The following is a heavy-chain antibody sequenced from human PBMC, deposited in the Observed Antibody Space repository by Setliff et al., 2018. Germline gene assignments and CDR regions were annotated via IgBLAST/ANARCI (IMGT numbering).Heavy chain of an antibody. J-gene: IGHJ6*03. CDR1: GDSISSRRNY. CDR3: ARMSGFQYIDV. V-gene: IGHV4-61*09. CDR2: IYTSWST. D-gene: IGHD3-3*01. Sequence: LSLTCTVSGDSISSRRNYWGWFRQPAGKELEWIGQIYTSWSTNYNPSLKGRVTISLDTSKNQFSLSLTSVTAEDTAVYYCARMSGFQYIDVWDKGTTVTVSS.